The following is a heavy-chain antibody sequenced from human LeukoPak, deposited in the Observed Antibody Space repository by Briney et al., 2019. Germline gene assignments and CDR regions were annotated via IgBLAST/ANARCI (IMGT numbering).Heavy chain of an antibody. CDR2: IGGNGET. J-gene: IGHJ4*02. Sequence: GGSLRLSCAASGLSFSSFAMSWVRQGPARGLEWVSSIGGNGETFYADSVKGRFTLSSDSSRNTVYFQLNNLRVEDTAIYYCAKASWVSSTDAVRWGQGTLVTVSS. CDR1: GLSFSSFA. V-gene: IGHV3-23*01. CDR3: AKASWVSSTDAVR. D-gene: IGHD3-16*01.